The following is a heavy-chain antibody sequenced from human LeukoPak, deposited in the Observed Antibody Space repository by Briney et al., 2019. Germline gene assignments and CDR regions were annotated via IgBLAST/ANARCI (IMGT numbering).Heavy chain of an antibody. Sequence: SVKVSCKASGGTFSSYAISWVRQAPGQGLEWMGRIIPIFGTANYAQKFRGRVTITADESTSTAYMELSSLRSEDTAVYYCARDPPPFGIFGVVTWRWFDPWGQGTLVTVSS. V-gene: IGHV1-69*13. CDR2: IIPIFGTA. J-gene: IGHJ5*02. CDR3: ARDPPPFGIFGVVTWRWFDP. D-gene: IGHD3-3*01. CDR1: GGTFSSYA.